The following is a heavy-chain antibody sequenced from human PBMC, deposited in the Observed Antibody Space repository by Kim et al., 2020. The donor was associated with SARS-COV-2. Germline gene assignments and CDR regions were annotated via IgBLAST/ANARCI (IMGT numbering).Heavy chain of an antibody. CDR1: GYTFNRYG. J-gene: IGHJ4*01. D-gene: IGHD1-1*01. CDR3: VVGGPGPTGRKDGDLFDF. V-gene: IGHV1-18*04. Sequence: ASVKVSCKASGYTFNRYGFSWVRQAPGQGLEWMGWISAYKGYTKYALKLQGRVTMTTDTSTSTAYMELRSLSSDDTAVYYCVVGGPGPTGRKDGDLFDFW. CDR2: ISAYKGYT.